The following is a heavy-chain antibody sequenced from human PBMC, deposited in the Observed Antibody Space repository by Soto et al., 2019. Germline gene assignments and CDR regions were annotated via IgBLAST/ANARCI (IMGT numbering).Heavy chain of an antibody. CDR3: VTSHTDRHLSSYFDY. J-gene: IGHJ4*02. Sequence: ASVKVSCKASGYTFTGYYMHWVRQAPGQGLEWMGWINPDSGDTKFAQKFQGRVTMTRDTSITTAYMELTRLRSDDTAVYYCVTSHTDRHLSSYFDYWGQGTLVTVSS. CDR1: GYTFTGYY. CDR2: INPDSGDT. V-gene: IGHV1-2*02.